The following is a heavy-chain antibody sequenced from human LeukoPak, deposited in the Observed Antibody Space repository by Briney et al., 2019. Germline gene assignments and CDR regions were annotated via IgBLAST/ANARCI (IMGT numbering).Heavy chain of an antibody. V-gene: IGHV4-59*01. CDR3: ARGVGATSYFDY. Sequence: SETLSLTCTVSGGSISSYYWSCIRQPPGKGLEWIGYIYYSGSTNYNPSLKSRVTISVDTSKNQFSLKLSSVTAADTAVYYCARGVGATSYFDYWGQGTQVTVSS. D-gene: IGHD1-26*01. CDR2: IYYSGST. J-gene: IGHJ4*02. CDR1: GGSISSYY.